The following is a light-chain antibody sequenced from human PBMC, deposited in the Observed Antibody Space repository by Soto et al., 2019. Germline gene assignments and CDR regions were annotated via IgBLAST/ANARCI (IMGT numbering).Light chain of an antibody. V-gene: IGLV2-14*01. CDR3: SSYTRSSTLVL. CDR1: SSDVGGYNY. Sequence: QSALTQPASVSGSPGQSITISCTGTSSDVGGYNYVSWYQQHPGKAPKLMIYDVSNRPSGVSNRFSGSKSGNTASLIISGLQAEDEADYYCSSYTRSSTLVLFGGGTKLTV. CDR2: DVS. J-gene: IGLJ2*01.